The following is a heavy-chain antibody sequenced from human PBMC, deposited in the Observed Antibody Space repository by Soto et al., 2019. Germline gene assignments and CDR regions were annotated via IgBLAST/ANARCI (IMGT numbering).Heavy chain of an antibody. Sequence: QVQLVQSGAEVKKPGSSVTVSCKASGGTFSSYTISWVRQAPGQGLEWMGGIIPIFGTANYAQKFQGRVTITADESTGTAYMEVRSLRSEDTAVYYCARGNHRWLQLWYFDLWGRGTLVTVSS. CDR1: GGTFSSYT. V-gene: IGHV1-69*12. CDR2: IIPIFGTA. CDR3: ARGNHRWLQLWYFDL. D-gene: IGHD5-12*01. J-gene: IGHJ2*01.